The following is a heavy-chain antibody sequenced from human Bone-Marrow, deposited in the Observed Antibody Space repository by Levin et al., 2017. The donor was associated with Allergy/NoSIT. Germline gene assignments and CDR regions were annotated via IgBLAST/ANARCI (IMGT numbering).Heavy chain of an antibody. V-gene: IGHV1-18*01. CDR2: MNTYSGNT. CDR3: ARVGLYSGGWEPVPYYGMDV. CDR1: GYTFSSYG. D-gene: IGHD6-19*01. Sequence: GESLKISCKASGYTFSSYGIGWVRQAPGQGLEWMGWMNTYSGNTQYVEELQGRVTMTKDTSTSTAYLELRSLKSDDTGIYYCARVGLYSGGWEPVPYYGMDVWGQGTTVTVSS. J-gene: IGHJ6*02.